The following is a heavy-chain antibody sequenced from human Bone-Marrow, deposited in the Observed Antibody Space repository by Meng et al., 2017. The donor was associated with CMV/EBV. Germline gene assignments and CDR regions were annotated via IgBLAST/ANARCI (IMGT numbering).Heavy chain of an antibody. Sequence: GGSLRLSCAASGFTFSSYAMHWVRQAPGKGLEWVSAISGSGGSTYYADSVKGRFTISRDNSKNTLYLQMNSLRSEDTAVYYCTKDWYGSSSWYKSYYYYYGMDVWGQGTTVTVSS. CDR2: ISGSGGST. D-gene: IGHD6-13*01. V-gene: IGHV3-23*01. CDR3: TKDWYGSSSWYKSYYYYYGMDV. J-gene: IGHJ6*02. CDR1: GFTFSSYA.